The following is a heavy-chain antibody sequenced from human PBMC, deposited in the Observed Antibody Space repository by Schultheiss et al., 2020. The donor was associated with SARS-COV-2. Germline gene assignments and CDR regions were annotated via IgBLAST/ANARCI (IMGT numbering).Heavy chain of an antibody. CDR1: GFTFSNYY. Sequence: GGSLRLSCAASGFTFSNYYMSWIRQAPGKGLEWVSYISSVSSPIFYADSVKGRFTISRDNAKNSLYLQMNSLRAEDTAVYYCARDRGLGSGMDVWGQGTTVTVSS. V-gene: IGHV3-11*04. CDR3: ARDRGLGSGMDV. CDR2: ISSVSSPI. J-gene: IGHJ6*02. D-gene: IGHD3-10*01.